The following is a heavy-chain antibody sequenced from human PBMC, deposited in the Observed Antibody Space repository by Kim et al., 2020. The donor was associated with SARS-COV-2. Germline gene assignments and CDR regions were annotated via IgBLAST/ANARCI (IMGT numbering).Heavy chain of an antibody. CDR3: AKGRLVGATFNYDC. Sequence: GGSLRLSCAASGFTFSSYSLGWVRQAPGKGLEWVSAIRASGETTHYADSVKGRFTISRDNSKNTVYLQMNSLGADDTAVYYCAKGRLVGATFNYDCWCQG. CDR2: IRASGETT. D-gene: IGHD2-15*01. CDR1: GFTFSSYS. J-gene: IGHJ4*02. V-gene: IGHV3-23*01.